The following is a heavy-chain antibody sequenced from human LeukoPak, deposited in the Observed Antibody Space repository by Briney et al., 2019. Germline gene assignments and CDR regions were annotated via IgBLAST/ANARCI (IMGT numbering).Heavy chain of an antibody. CDR1: GGTFSSYA. CDR2: IIPIFGTA. CDR3: ATSDLTPYYYYGMDV. Sequence: ASVEVSCKASGGTFSSYAISWVRQAPGQGLEWMGGIIPIFGTANYAQKFQGRVTITADESTSTAYMELSSLRSEDTAVYYCATSDLTPYYYYGMDVWGQGTTVTVSS. V-gene: IGHV1-69*13. D-gene: IGHD4-23*01. J-gene: IGHJ6*02.